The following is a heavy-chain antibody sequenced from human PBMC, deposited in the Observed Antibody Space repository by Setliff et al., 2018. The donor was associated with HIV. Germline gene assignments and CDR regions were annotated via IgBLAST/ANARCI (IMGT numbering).Heavy chain of an antibody. J-gene: IGHJ6*03. D-gene: IGHD1-26*01. V-gene: IGHV4-38-2*02. CDR1: GYSISSGYY. CDR3: ARELSHIVGAPRYMDV. Sequence: PSETLSLTCAVSGYSISSGYYWGWIRQPPGKGLEWIASTSHNGKTYYNPSLKSRVTISVDTSKNQISLKMNSVTAADTAVYHCARELSHIVGAPRYMDVWGKGTTVTVSS. CDR2: TSHNGKT.